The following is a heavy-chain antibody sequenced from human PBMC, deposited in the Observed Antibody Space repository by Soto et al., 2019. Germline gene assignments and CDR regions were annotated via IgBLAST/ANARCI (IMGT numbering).Heavy chain of an antibody. CDR1: GGSISSYY. V-gene: IGHV4-59*08. J-gene: IGHJ6*02. CDR2: IYYSGST. Sequence: SETLSLTCAVSGGSISSYYWSWIRQPPGKGLEWIGYIYYSGSTNYNPSLKSRVTISVDTSKNQFSLKLSSVTAADTAVYYCARHNGPLYVGYYYDMDVWGQGTTVTVSS. CDR3: ARHNGPLYVGYYYDMDV. D-gene: IGHD3-16*01.